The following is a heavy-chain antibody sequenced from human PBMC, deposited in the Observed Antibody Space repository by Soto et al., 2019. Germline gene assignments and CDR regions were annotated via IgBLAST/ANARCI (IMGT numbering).Heavy chain of an antibody. D-gene: IGHD5-18*01. CDR2: ISSSSSTI. Sequence: GGSLRLSCAASGFTFSSYSMNWVRQAPGKGLEWVSYISSSSSTIYYADSVKGQFTISRDNAKNSLYLQMNSLRAEDTAVYYCARRTIQLWPRMDVWGQGTTVTVSS. V-gene: IGHV3-48*01. J-gene: IGHJ6*02. CDR1: GFTFSSYS. CDR3: ARRTIQLWPRMDV.